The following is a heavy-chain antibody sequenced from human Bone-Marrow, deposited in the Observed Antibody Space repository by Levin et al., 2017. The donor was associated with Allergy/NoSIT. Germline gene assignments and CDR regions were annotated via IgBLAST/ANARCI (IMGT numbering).Heavy chain of an antibody. CDR1: GGTFSSYA. D-gene: IGHD2-15*01. Sequence: SVKVSCKASGGTFSSYAISWVRQAPGQGLEWMGGIIPIFGTANYAQKFQGRVTITADESTSTAYMELSSLRSEDTAVYYCARLDCSGGSCYRRYYYYGMDVWGQGTTVTVSS. J-gene: IGHJ6*02. V-gene: IGHV1-69*13. CDR3: ARLDCSGGSCYRRYYYYGMDV. CDR2: IIPIFGTA.